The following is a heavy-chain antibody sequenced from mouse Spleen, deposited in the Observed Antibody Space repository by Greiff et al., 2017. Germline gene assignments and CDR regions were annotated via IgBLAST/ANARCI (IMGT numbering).Heavy chain of an antibody. CDR2: INPSSGYT. CDR1: GYTFTSYW. D-gene: IGHD2-2*01. V-gene: IGHV1-7*01. Sequence: QVQLQQSGAELAKPGASVKLSCKASGYTFTSYWMHWVKQRPGQGLEWIGYINPSSGYTKYNQKFKDKATLTADKSSSTAYMQLSSLTYEDSAVYYCARSLTWVKNAFDYWGQGTTLTVSS. CDR3: ARSLTWVKNAFDY. J-gene: IGHJ2*01.